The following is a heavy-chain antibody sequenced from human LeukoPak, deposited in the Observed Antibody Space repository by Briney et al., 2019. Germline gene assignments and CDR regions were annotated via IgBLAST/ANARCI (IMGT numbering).Heavy chain of an antibody. V-gene: IGHV1-18*01. CDR1: GYTFTSYG. D-gene: IGHD2-2*01. J-gene: IGHJ5*02. Sequence: GASVKVSCKASGYTFTSYGISWVRQAPGQGLEWMGWVSAYNGNTNYAQKLRGRVTMTTDTSTSTAYMELRSLRSDDTAVYYCARDPAPHVVVPAAWFDPWGQGTLVTVSS. CDR3: ARDPAPHVVVPAAWFDP. CDR2: VSAYNGNT.